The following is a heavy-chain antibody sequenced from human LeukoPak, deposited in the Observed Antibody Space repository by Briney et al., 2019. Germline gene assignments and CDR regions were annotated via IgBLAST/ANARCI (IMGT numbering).Heavy chain of an antibody. CDR1: GGSISSYY. V-gene: IGHV4-59*01. Sequence: SETLSLTCTVSGGSISSYYWSWIRQPPGKGLEWIGYIYYSGSTNYNPSLKSRVTISVDTSKNQFSLKLSSVTAADTAVYYCARVSGYNYYYYMDVWGKGTTVTVSS. D-gene: IGHD5-24*01. J-gene: IGHJ6*03. CDR2: IYYSGST. CDR3: ARVSGYNYYYYMDV.